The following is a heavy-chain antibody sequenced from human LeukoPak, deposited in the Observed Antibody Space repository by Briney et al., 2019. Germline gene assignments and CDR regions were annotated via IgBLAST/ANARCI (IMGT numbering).Heavy chain of an antibody. CDR1: GGSFSDYY. D-gene: IGHD3-3*01. CDR2: INHVETA. CDR3: ARELTIFGVVTPGDY. V-gene: IGHV4-34*01. J-gene: IGHJ4*02. Sequence: PSETLSLTCAVYGGSFSDYYWTWIRQPPGKGLEWIGEINHVETANYNPSLKSRVTISVDRSKNQFSLKLSSVTAADTAVYYCARELTIFGVVTPGDYWGQGTLVTVSS.